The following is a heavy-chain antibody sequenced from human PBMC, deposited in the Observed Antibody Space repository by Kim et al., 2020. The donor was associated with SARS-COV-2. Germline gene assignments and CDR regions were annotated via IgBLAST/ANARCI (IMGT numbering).Heavy chain of an antibody. J-gene: IGHJ4*02. V-gene: IGHV2-5*02. CDR2: IYWDDDK. CDR1: GFSLSTSGVG. Sequence: SGPYAGEPTQTLTLTCTFSGFSLSTSGVGVGWIRQPPGKALEWLALIYWDDDKRYSPSLKSRLTITKDTSKNQVVLTMTNMDPVDTATYYCAHRIATTEFDYWGQGTLVTVSS. D-gene: IGHD4-4*01. CDR3: AHRIATTEFDY.